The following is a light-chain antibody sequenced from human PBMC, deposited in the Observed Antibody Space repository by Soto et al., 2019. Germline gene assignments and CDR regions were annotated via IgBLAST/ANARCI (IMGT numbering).Light chain of an antibody. CDR2: GAS. CDR1: QSVGSNS. Sequence: EFVLTQSPGTLSLSPGERATLSCRASQSVGSNSLAWYQQKPGQAPRILIYGASTRATGIPDRFSGSGSGTDFTLTINRLEPEDFAVYYCQQYGTSPPLTFGGGTKVEIK. J-gene: IGKJ4*01. V-gene: IGKV3-20*01. CDR3: QQYGTSPPLT.